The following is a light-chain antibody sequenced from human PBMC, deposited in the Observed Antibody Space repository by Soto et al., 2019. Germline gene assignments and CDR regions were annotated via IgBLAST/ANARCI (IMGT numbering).Light chain of an antibody. CDR1: ETISHY. CDR3: QQSSSTPLT. Sequence: IHMAQSPSSLSASVGDRVTISCRASETISHYLNWYQQKPGKAPKLLIYAASKLQSGVPSRFSGSGSGTDFTLTITSLQTEESATYYGQQSSSTPLTFGGGTKVEIK. J-gene: IGKJ4*01. V-gene: IGKV1-39*01. CDR2: AAS.